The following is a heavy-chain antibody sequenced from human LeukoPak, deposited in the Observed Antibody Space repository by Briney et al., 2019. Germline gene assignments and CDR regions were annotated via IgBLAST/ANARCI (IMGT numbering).Heavy chain of an antibody. CDR2: IIPIFGTA. Sequence: SVKVSCKASGGTFSSYAISWVRQAPGQGLEWMGGIIPIFGTANYAQKFQGRVTITADESTSTAYMELSSLRSEDTAVYYCASSPYYYGSGSYMGGGAFDIWGQGTMVTVPS. J-gene: IGHJ3*02. D-gene: IGHD3-10*01. V-gene: IGHV1-69*13. CDR1: GGTFSSYA. CDR3: ASSPYYYGSGSYMGGGAFDI.